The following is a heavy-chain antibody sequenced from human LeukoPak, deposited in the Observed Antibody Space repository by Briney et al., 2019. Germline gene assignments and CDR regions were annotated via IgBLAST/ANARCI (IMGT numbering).Heavy chain of an antibody. J-gene: IGHJ4*02. D-gene: IGHD1-1*01. CDR2: ISSSSSYI. CDR1: GFTFSSYS. Sequence: GGSLRLSCAASGFTFSSYSMNWVRQAPGKGLEWVSSISSSSSYIYYADSVKGRFTISRDNAKNSLYLQMNSLRAEDTAVYYCARDSPTGNFDYWGQGTLVTVSS. CDR3: ARDSPTGNFDY. V-gene: IGHV3-21*01.